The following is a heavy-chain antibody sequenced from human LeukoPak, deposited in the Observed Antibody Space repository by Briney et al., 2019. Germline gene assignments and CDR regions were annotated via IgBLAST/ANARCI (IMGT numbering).Heavy chain of an antibody. CDR1: GFTFNTYS. D-gene: IGHD3-22*01. Sequence: GGSLRLSCAASGFTFNTYSVNWVRQAPGKGLEWISYISSGSSTIYYADSVKGRFTISRDNAKNSLYLQLNSLRAEDTAVYYCARSVSTGSTVYFFRIFDYWGQGTLVTVSS. CDR3: ARSVSTGSTVYFFRIFDY. V-gene: IGHV3-48*01. J-gene: IGHJ4*02. CDR2: ISSGSSTI.